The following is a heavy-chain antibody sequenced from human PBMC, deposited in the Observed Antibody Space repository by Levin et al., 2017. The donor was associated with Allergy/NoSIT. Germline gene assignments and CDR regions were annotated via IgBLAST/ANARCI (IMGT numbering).Heavy chain of an antibody. CDR1: GFTFDDYA. D-gene: IGHD3-16*02. Sequence: SLKISCAASGFTFDDYAMHWVRQAPGKGLEWVSGVSWNSGSIGYADSVKGRFTIPRDNAKNSLYLQMNSLRTEDTALYYCARDNIVLPDAFDIWGQGTIVIVSS. CDR3: ARDNIVLPDAFDI. CDR2: VSWNSGSI. V-gene: IGHV3-9*01. J-gene: IGHJ3*02.